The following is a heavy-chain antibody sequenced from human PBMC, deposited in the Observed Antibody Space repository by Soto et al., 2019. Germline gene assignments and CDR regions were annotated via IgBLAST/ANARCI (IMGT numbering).Heavy chain of an antibody. CDR2: ISSSSSTI. Sequence: EVQLVESGGGLVQPGGSLRLSCAASGFTFSSYSMNWVRQAPGKGLEWVSYISSSSSTIYYADSVKGRFTISRDNAKNSMYLQMNRLRDEDTAVYYCARERAHYDILTGYSPWWGDYYGMDVWGQGTTVTVSS. D-gene: IGHD3-9*01. CDR1: GFTFSSYS. J-gene: IGHJ6*02. V-gene: IGHV3-48*02. CDR3: ARERAHYDILTGYSPWWGDYYGMDV.